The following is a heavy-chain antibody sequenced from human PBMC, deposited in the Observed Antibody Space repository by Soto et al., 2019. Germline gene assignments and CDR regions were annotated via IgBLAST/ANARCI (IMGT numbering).Heavy chain of an antibody. V-gene: IGHV3-30-3*01. CDR1: GFTFSSYA. CDR2: ISYDGSNK. J-gene: IGHJ3*02. Sequence: QVQLVESGGGVVQPGRSLRLSCAASGFTFSSYAMHWVRQAPGKGLEWVAVISYDGSNKYYADSVKGRFTISRDNXKXXLYLQMNSLRAEDTAVYYCARDFEKAVVPVFAFDIWGQGTMVTVSS. D-gene: IGHD3-9*01. CDR3: ARDFEKAVVPVFAFDI.